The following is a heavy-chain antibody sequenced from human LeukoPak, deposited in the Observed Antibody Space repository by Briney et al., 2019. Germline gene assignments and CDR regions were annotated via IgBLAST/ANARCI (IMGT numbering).Heavy chain of an antibody. D-gene: IGHD2-2*01. J-gene: IGHJ4*02. Sequence: SETLSLTCAVYGGSFSGYYWSWIRQPPGKGLEWIGEINHSGSTNYNRSLKSRVTISVDTSKNQFSLRLSSVTAADTAVYYCARQTRYCSSTSCYYFDYWGQGTLVTVSS. V-gene: IGHV4-34*01. CDR2: INHSGST. CDR3: ARQTRYCSSTSCYYFDY. CDR1: GGSFSGYY.